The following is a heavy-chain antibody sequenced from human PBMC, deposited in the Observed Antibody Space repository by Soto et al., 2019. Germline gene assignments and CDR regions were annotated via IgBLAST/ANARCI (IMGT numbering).Heavy chain of an antibody. CDR1: DDSINSDKYY. CDR2: IYYRGNA. V-gene: IGHV4-39*01. J-gene: IGHJ4*02. D-gene: IGHD3-9*01. Sequence: SETLSLTCSVSDDSINSDKYYWGWIRQPPGKGLEWIGSIYYRGNAYSNPSLQTRVTISLDKSKSQFSLKLNSVTAADSAVYFCSRLEGLATISYYFDFWGPGALVTVAS. CDR3: SRLEGLATISYYFDF.